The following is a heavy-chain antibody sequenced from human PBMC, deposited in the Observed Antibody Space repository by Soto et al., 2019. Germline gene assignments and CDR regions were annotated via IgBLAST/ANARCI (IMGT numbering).Heavy chain of an antibody. Sequence: ASVKVSCKASGYTFTSYDINWVRQATGQGLEWMGWMNPNSGNTGYAQKFQGRVTMNRNTSISTAYMELSSLRSEDTAVYYCATQSGILLWFGELFSRYYYMDVWGKGTTVTVSS. CDR3: ATQSGILLWFGELFSRYYYMDV. CDR1: GYTFTSYD. J-gene: IGHJ6*03. V-gene: IGHV1-8*01. D-gene: IGHD3-10*01. CDR2: MNPNSGNT.